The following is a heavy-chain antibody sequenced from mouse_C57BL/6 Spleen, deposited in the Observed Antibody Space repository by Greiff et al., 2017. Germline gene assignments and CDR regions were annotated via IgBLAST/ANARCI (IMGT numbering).Heavy chain of an antibody. CDR1: GFSLTSYG. D-gene: IGHD2-4*01. CDR3: AKHGDYDAPWFAY. J-gene: IGHJ3*01. CDR2: IRGGGST. Sequence: VKLMESGPGLVAPSQSLSITCTVSGFSLTSYGVDWVRQPPGKGLAWLGVIRGGGSTNYNSAIMSRLSISKDNSKSQVFLKMISLQTDDTAMSSCAKHGDYDAPWFAYWGQGTLVTVSA. V-gene: IGHV2-9*01.